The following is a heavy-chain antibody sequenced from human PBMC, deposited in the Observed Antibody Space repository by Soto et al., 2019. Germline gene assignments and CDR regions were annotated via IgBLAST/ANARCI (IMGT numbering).Heavy chain of an antibody. D-gene: IGHD2-2*02. CDR3: ASGTPYLYCSSTSCYNSWFDP. CDR2: ISSSSSYI. J-gene: IGHJ5*02. CDR1: GFTFSSYS. Sequence: PGGSLRLSCAASGFTFSSYSMTWVRQAPGKGLEWVSSISSSSSYIYYADAVKGRFTISRDNAKNSLYLQMNSLRAEDTAVYYCASGTPYLYCSSTSCYNSWFDPWGQGTLVTVSS. V-gene: IGHV3-21*01.